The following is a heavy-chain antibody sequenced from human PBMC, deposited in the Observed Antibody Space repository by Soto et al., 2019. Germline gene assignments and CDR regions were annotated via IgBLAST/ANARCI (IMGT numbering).Heavy chain of an antibody. D-gene: IGHD3-22*01. V-gene: IGHV4-30-4*01. CDR2: IYHSGST. Sequence: PAETLSLTCAVSGASVTSDDYYWSWMPQPPGKGLEWIGYIYHSGSTYYNPSLKSRVSISDTSQNQFSLKLTSLTATDTAVYYCARDPIFYYASSGYGGSYFDYWGQGSRVT. CDR3: ARDPIFYYASSGYGGSYFDY. CDR1: GASVTSDDYY. J-gene: IGHJ4*02.